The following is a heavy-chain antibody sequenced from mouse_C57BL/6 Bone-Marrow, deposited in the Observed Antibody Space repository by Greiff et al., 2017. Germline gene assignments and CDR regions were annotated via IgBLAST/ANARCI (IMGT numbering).Heavy chain of an antibody. V-gene: IGHV5-17*01. J-gene: IGHJ2*01. Sequence: EVKLVESGGGLVKPGGSLKLSCAASGFTFSDYGMHWVRQAPEKGLEWVAYISSGSSTIYYADTVKGRFTISRDNAKNTLFLQMTSLRSGDTAMYYCATEELTKDYWGQGTTLTVSS. CDR1: GFTFSDYG. CDR3: ATEELTKDY. CDR2: ISSGSSTI. D-gene: IGHD1-1*01.